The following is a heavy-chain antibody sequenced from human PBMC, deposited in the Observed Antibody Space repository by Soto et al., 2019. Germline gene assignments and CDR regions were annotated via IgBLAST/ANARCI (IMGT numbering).Heavy chain of an antibody. CDR1: GFAFNSYA. V-gene: IGHV3-23*01. CDR3: TKEHDYGYYGWFDP. J-gene: IGHJ5*02. CDR2: ITNSGGST. D-gene: IGHD4-17*01. Sequence: LRLSCVASGFAFNSYAMTWVRQAPGKGLEWVSTITNSGGSTYYADSVKGRFTISRDNSKNTLYMQMTTLTAEDTAIYYCTKEHDYGYYGWFDPWGQGTLVTVSS.